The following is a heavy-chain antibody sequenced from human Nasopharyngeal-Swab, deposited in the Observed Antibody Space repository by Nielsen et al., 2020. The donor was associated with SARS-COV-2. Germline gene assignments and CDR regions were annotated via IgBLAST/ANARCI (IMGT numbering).Heavy chain of an antibody. Sequence: VRQAPGKGLEWVSSIGSSSYIYYADSVKGRFTISRDNAKNSLYLQMNSLRAEDTAVYYCARDGLDYDFWSAYFMDVWGQGTTVTVSS. D-gene: IGHD3-3*01. V-gene: IGHV3-69-1*01. CDR2: IGSSSYI. J-gene: IGHJ6*02. CDR3: ARDGLDYDFWSAYFMDV.